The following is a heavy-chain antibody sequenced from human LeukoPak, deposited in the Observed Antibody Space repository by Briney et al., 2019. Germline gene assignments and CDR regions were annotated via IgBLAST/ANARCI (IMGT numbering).Heavy chain of an antibody. CDR1: GGSISSYS. CDR3: VSSYGGYPTDY. CDR2: VYHSGSI. D-gene: IGHD5-12*01. V-gene: IGHV4-59*01. J-gene: IGHJ4*02. Sequence: SETLSLTCTVSGGSISSYSWNWIRQSPGKGLEWIGRVYHSGSINYNPSFKSGVTISVDTSKNQFSLNMSSVTAAETDEYSCVSSYGGYPTDYWGQGTLVIVSS.